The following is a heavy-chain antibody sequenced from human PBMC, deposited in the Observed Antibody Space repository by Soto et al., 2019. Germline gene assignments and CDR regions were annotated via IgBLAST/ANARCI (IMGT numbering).Heavy chain of an antibody. Sequence: SETLSLTCTVSGGSISSSSYYWGWIRQPPGKGLEWIGSIYYSGSTYYNPSLKSRVTISVDTSKNQFSLKLGSVTAADTAVYYCARHRGGVAAAGTRWFDPWGQGTLVTVSS. D-gene: IGHD6-13*01. CDR1: GGSISSSSYY. J-gene: IGHJ5*02. CDR3: ARHRGGVAAAGTRWFDP. CDR2: IYYSGST. V-gene: IGHV4-39*01.